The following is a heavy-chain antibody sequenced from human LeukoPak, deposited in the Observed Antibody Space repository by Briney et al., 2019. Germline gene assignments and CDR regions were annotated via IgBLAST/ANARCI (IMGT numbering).Heavy chain of an antibody. V-gene: IGHV4-30-4*01. CDR3: ARAPSRSGSYYPYFDY. CDR2: IYYSGST. J-gene: IGHJ4*02. Sequence: SETLSLTCTVSGGSISSGDYYWSWIRQPPGKGLEWIGYIYYSGSTYYNPSLKSRVTISVDMSKNQFSLKLSSVTAADTAVYYCARAPSRSGSYYPYFDYWGQGTLVTVSS. CDR1: GGSISSGDYY. D-gene: IGHD3-10*01.